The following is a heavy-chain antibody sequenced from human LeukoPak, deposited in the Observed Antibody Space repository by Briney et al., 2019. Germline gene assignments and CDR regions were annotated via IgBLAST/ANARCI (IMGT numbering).Heavy chain of an antibody. Sequence: QSGGSLRLSCAASGFTFSTYAMSWVRQAPGKGLEWVSGISGSGGSTYYTDSVKGRFTISRDNSKDTLYLQMNSLRAEDTAVYYCAKVGSGYYGNSNFDYWGQGTLVTVSS. CDR2: ISGSGGST. V-gene: IGHV3-23*01. D-gene: IGHD3-22*01. J-gene: IGHJ4*02. CDR1: GFTFSTYA. CDR3: AKVGSGYYGNSNFDY.